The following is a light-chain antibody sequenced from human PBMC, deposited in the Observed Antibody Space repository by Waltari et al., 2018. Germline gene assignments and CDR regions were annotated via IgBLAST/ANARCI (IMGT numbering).Light chain of an antibody. CDR1: QDISNQ. Sequence: DIQMTQSPSSVSASVGATVTITCRASQDISNQLTWYQQKPGKAPKFLIYDASTLESGVPSRFSGSGSGTDFTLTISSLQPEDFATYYCQQSYSTPWTFGQGTKLEIK. J-gene: IGKJ2*02. V-gene: IGKV1-12*01. CDR2: DAS. CDR3: QQSYSTPWT.